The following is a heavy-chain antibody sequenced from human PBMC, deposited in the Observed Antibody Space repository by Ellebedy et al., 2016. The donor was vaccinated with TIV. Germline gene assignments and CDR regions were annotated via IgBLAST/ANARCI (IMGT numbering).Heavy chain of an antibody. CDR2: ITESGGNT. V-gene: IGHV3-23*01. D-gene: IGHD4-23*01. Sequence: PGGSLRLSCAASGLTFSSHAMSWVRQAPGKGLEWVSSITESGGNTYYADSVKGRFTISRDTSKDTLFLQMNSLRAEDTAIYFCAREPVGVGPAFDVWGQGTMVTVSS. CDR1: GLTFSSHA. J-gene: IGHJ3*01. CDR3: AREPVGVGPAFDV.